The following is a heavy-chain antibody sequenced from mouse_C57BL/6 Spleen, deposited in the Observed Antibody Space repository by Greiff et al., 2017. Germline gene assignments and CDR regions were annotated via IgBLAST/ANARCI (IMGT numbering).Heavy chain of an antibody. D-gene: IGHD2-4*01. CDR2: ISSGSSTI. CDR1: GFTFSDYG. V-gene: IGHV5-17*01. Sequence: EVMLVESGGGLVKPGGSLKLSCAASGFTFSDYGMHWVRQAPEKGLEWVAYISSGSSTIYYADTVKGRFTISRDNAKNTLFLQMTSLRSEDTAMYYCRGYNDDDAYAMDYWGQGTSVTVSS. J-gene: IGHJ4*01. CDR3: RGYNDDDAYAMDY.